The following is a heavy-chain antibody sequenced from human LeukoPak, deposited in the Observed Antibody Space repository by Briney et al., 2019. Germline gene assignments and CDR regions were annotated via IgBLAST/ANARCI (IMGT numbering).Heavy chain of an antibody. V-gene: IGHV4-39*01. D-gene: IGHD3-10*01. CDR2: IYYSGST. Sequence: SETLSLTCTVSGGSISSSSYYWGWIRQPPGKGLEWIGSIYYSGSTYYNPSLKSRVTLSVDASKNQFSLKLSSVPAADTAVYYCADSGGSGIDYWGQGTLVTVSS. J-gene: IGHJ4*02. CDR1: GGSISSSSYY. CDR3: ADSGGSGIDY.